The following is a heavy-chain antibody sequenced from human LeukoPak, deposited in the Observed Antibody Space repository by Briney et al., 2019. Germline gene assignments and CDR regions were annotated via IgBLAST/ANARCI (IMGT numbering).Heavy chain of an antibody. CDR1: GYTFTGYY. Sequence: ASVKVSCKASGYTFTGYYMHWVRQAPGQGLEWMGWMNPNSGNTGYAQKFQGRVTMTRNTSISTAYMELSSLRSEDTAVYYCARNYYDILTGYSWVDYWGQGTLVTVSS. D-gene: IGHD3-9*01. J-gene: IGHJ4*02. CDR2: MNPNSGNT. V-gene: IGHV1-8*02. CDR3: ARNYYDILTGYSWVDY.